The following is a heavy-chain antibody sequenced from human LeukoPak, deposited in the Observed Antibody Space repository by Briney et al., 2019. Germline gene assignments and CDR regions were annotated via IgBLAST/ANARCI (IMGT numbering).Heavy chain of an antibody. D-gene: IGHD6-13*01. CDR3: ARGQYSSSWYRFDP. J-gene: IGHJ5*02. CDR2: IYTSGST. V-gene: IGHV4-61*02. CDR1: GGSISSGSYY. Sequence: SETLSLTCTVSGGSISSGSYYWSWIRQPAGKGLEWIGRIYTSGSTNYNPSLKSRVTISVDTSKNQFSLKLSSVTAADTAVYYCARGQYSSSWYRFDPWGQGILVTVSS.